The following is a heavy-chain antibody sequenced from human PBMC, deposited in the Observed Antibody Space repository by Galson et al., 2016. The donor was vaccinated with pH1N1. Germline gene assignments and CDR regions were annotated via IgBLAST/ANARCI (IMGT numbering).Heavy chain of an antibody. CDR1: GGTFSSFG. J-gene: IGHJ6*02. CDR2: IIGMFAKT. D-gene: IGHD3-10*01. CDR3: ASDSKGYYGSGTSIQDHFYYGMDV. V-gene: IGHV1-69*06. Sequence: SVKVSCKASGGTFSSFGISWVRQAPGQGLEWMGGIIGMFAKTNYAQKFQGRVTITADKTTSTGYMELTSLRSEDTAVYFCASDSKGYYGSGTSIQDHFYYGMDVWGQGTTVTVSS.